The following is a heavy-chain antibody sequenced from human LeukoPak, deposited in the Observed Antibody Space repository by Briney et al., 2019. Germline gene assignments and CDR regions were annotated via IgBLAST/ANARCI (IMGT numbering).Heavy chain of an antibody. CDR1: GGSISSSSYY. V-gene: IGHV4-39*01. Sequence: SETLSLTCTVSGGSISSSSYYWVWIRQPPGKGLEWIGSIYYSGSTYYNPSLKSRITISVDTSKNQFSLELTSVTAADTAVYYCARHSGSGSYHSPFGNWGQGTLVTVSS. D-gene: IGHD3-10*01. CDR2: IYYSGST. CDR3: ARHSGSGSYHSPFGN. J-gene: IGHJ4*02.